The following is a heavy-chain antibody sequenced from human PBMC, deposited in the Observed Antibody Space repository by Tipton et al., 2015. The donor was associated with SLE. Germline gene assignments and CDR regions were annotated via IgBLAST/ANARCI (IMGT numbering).Heavy chain of an antibody. Sequence: SLRLSCEVSGLTVSSNSMSWVRQTPGKGLEWVSVIYRGGQTAYADSVKGRFTISRDNSKNTVYLQIKSLRIDDTGVYFCARADDYTSFDFWGQGTTVTVSS. CDR1: GLTVSSNS. CDR2: IYRGGQT. J-gene: IGHJ6*02. V-gene: IGHV3-66*02. D-gene: IGHD5-24*01. CDR3: ARADDYTSFDF.